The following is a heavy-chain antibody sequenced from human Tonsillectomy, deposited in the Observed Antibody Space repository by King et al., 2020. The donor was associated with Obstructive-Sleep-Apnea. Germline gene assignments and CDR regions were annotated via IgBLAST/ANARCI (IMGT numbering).Heavy chain of an antibody. CDR2: ISGSGGST. Sequence: EVQLVESGGGLVQPGGSLRLSCAASGFSFSRYALTWVRLAPGKGLQWVSAISGSGGSTYYTDSVKGRFTISRDNSKNTLYLQMSSLRVEDTAMYHCGKDSDYNSGGYNYPEYWGQGTLVTVSS. V-gene: IGHV3-23*04. CDR1: GFSFSRYA. D-gene: IGHD3-22*01. CDR3: GKDSDYNSGGYNYPEY. J-gene: IGHJ4*02.